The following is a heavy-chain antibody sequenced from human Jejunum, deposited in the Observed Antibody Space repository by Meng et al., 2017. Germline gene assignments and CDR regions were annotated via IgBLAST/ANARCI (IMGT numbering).Heavy chain of an antibody. D-gene: IGHD4-11*01. Sequence: GESLKISCAASGFTFSSYWMHWVRQAPGKGLEWVSQINVDAGTITYADSVKGRFTISRDNAKNTLYLQKNSLRVEDTAVYFCARVQKGYCDYSGQGTLVTVSS. CDR3: ARVQKGYCDY. CDR2: INVDAGTI. J-gene: IGHJ4*02. V-gene: IGHV3-74*01. CDR1: GFTFSSYW.